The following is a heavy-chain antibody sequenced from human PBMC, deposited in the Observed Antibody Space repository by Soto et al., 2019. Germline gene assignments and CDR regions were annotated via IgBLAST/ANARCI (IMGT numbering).Heavy chain of an antibody. CDR3: ARGSRPFGPSVALDY. CDR2: IIPIFGTA. V-gene: IGHV1-69*13. J-gene: IGHJ4*02. CDR1: GGTFSSYA. Sequence: SVKVSCKASGGTFSSYAISWVRQAPGQGLEWMGGIIPIFGTANYAQKFQGRVTITADESTSTAYMELSSLRSEDTAVYYCARGSRPFGPSVALDYWGQGTLVTVSS. D-gene: IGHD6-19*01.